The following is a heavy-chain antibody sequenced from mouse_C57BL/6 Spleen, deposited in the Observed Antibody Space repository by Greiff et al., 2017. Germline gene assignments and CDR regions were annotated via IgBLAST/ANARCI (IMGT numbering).Heavy chain of an antibody. Sequence: QVQLQQPGAELVMPGASVKLSCKASGYTFTSYWMHWVKQRPGQGLEWIGEIDPSDSYTNYNQKFKGKSTLTVDKSSSTAYMQLSSLTSEDSAVXYCARYSNYGGFAYWGQGTLVTVSA. CDR2: IDPSDSYT. V-gene: IGHV1-69*01. CDR3: ARYSNYGGFAY. J-gene: IGHJ3*01. D-gene: IGHD2-5*01. CDR1: GYTFTSYW.